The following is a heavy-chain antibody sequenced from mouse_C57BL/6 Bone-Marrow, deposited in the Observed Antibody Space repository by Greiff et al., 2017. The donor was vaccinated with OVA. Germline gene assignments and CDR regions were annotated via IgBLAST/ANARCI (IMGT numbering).Heavy chain of an antibody. Sequence: VKLVESGAELVRPGTSVKMSCKASGYTFTNYWIGWAKQRPGHGLEWIGDIYPGGGYTNYNEKFKGKATLTADKSSSTAYMQFSSLTSEDSAIYYCARRDYYGSSLDYWGQGTTLTVSS. V-gene: IGHV1-63*01. CDR2: IYPGGGYT. CDR3: ARRDYYGSSLDY. D-gene: IGHD1-1*01. J-gene: IGHJ2*01. CDR1: GYTFTNYW.